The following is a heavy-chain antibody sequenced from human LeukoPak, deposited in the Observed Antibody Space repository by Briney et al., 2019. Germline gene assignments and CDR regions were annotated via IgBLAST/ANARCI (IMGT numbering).Heavy chain of an antibody. CDR2: INPSGGSP. CDR1: GYTFTSYH. V-gene: IGHV1-46*01. Sequence: ASVKVSCKASGYTFTSYHLHWVRQAPGQGLEWMGIINPSGGSPNYAQKFQGRVTMTRDMSTSTVNMELSSLRSEDTAVYYCARHSSAWYEDYCDYWGQGTLVTVSS. D-gene: IGHD6-19*01. CDR3: ARHSSAWYEDYCDY. J-gene: IGHJ4*02.